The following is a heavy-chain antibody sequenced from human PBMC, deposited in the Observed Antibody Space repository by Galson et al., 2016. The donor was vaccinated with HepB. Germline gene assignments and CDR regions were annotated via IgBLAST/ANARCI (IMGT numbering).Heavy chain of an antibody. D-gene: IGHD3/OR15-3a*01. J-gene: IGHJ5*01. CDR3: ARRGYSFGPDNS. Sequence: SVKVSCKASGGTFTSFAISWVRQAPGQGLEWMGGFSPLFATPNYAQKFQGRVTINADEFTSTAYMELSSLRSEDTAIYYCARRGYSFGPDNSWGQGTLVTVSS. V-gene: IGHV1-69*13. CDR1: GGTFTSFA. CDR2: FSPLFATP.